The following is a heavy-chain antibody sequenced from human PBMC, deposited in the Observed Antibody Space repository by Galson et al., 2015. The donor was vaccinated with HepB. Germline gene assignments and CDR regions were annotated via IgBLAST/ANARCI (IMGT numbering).Heavy chain of an antibody. V-gene: IGHV3-30*02. Sequence: SLRLSCAVSGFTFNNYAMSWVRQTPGKGLEWVAIILHDGGGIRYADSVKGRFTISRDNSKNTLSLQMDSLRVEDTALYYCAKDLSGSWTYDYWGQGTLVTVSS. J-gene: IGHJ4*02. CDR2: ILHDGGGI. CDR1: GFTFNNYA. D-gene: IGHD3/OR15-3a*01. CDR3: AKDLSGSWTYDY.